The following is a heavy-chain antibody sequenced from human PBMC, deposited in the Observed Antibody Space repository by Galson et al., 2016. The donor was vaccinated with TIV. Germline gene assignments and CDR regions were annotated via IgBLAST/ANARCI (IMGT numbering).Heavy chain of an antibody. J-gene: IGHJ6*02. CDR3: ARLGLKYYYGLDV. Sequence: LSLTCTVSGGSISNGDYSWSWIRQPPGKGPECIGYIYYSGNTNYKPSLESRVTISVDRSKNQFSLKLRSVTAADTAVYYCARLGLKYYYGLDVWGQGTTVTVSS. V-gene: IGHV4-30-4*01. CDR1: GGSISNGDYS. CDR2: IYYSGNT. D-gene: IGHD3-16*01.